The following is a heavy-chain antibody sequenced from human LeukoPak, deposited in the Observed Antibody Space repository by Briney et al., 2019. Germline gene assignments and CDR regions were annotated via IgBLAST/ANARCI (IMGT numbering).Heavy chain of an antibody. J-gene: IGHJ4*02. V-gene: IGHV3-66*01. CDR3: ARAPYGSGSFYDY. Sequence: GGSLRLSCAGAGFTVSSNYMSWVSQAPGKGLEWVSVTYSGGTTYYADSVKDRFTISRDNSKNTLYLQMNSLRVEDTAVYYCARAPYGSGSFYDYWGQGTLVTVSS. D-gene: IGHD3-10*01. CDR1: GFTVSSNY. CDR2: TYSGGTT.